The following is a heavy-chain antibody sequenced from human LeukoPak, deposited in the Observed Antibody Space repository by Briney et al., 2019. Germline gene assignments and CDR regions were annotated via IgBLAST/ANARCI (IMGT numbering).Heavy chain of an antibody. CDR2: INHSGST. Sequence: SETLSLTCAVYGGPFSGYYWSWIRQPPGKGLEWIGEINHSGSTNYNPSLKSRVTISVDTSKNQFSLKLSSVTAADTAVYYCARGRFYYYWGQGTLVTVSS. J-gene: IGHJ4*02. V-gene: IGHV4-34*01. CDR1: GGPFSGYY. CDR3: ARGRFYYY. D-gene: IGHD3-10*01.